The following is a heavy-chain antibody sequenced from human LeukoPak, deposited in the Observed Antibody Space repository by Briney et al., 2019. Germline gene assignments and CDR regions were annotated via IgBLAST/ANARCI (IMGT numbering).Heavy chain of an antibody. V-gene: IGHV4-4*07. CDR1: GDSMSSYY. Sequence: PSETLSLTCTVSGDSMSSYYWSWLRQPAGKGLEWIGRIHPSGRTNYKSSLKSRDTMSVDTSKNEFSLRLSSVTAADTAVYYCARESWARFDPWGQGILVTVSS. J-gene: IGHJ5*02. CDR2: IHPSGRT. CDR3: ARESWARFDP. D-gene: IGHD3-16*01.